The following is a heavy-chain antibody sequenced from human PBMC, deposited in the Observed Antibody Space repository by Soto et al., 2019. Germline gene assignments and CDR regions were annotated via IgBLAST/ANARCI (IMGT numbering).Heavy chain of an antibody. CDR3: ACSNDYIWGSYRYDAFDI. CDR2: ISSSSSTI. J-gene: IGHJ3*02. CDR1: GFTFSSYS. V-gene: IGHV3-48*01. D-gene: IGHD3-16*02. Sequence: EVQLVESGGGLVQPGGSLRLSCAASGFTFSSYSMNWVRQAPGKGREWVSYISSSSSTIYYADSVKGRFTISRDNAKNSLYLQMNSRRAEDTAVYYCACSNDYIWGSYRYDAFDIWGQGTMVTVSS.